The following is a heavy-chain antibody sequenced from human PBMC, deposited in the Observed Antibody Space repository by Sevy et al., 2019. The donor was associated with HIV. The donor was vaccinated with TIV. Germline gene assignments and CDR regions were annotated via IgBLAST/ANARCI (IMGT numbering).Heavy chain of an antibody. CDR1: GFTFSSYA. D-gene: IGHD3-9*01. CDR3: AKRGVLRYFDWLLSDAFDI. J-gene: IGHJ3*02. V-gene: IGHV3-23*01. Sequence: GGSLRLTCAASGFTFSSYAMSWVRRAPGKGLEWVSALSGSGGSTDYADSVKGRFTISRDNSKNTLYLQMNSLRAEDTAVYYCAKRGVLRYFDWLLSDAFDIWGQGTMVTVSS. CDR2: LSGSGGST.